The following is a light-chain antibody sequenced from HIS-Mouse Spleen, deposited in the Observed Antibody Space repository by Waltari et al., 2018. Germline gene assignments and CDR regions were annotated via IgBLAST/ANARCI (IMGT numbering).Light chain of an antibody. CDR2: KDS. V-gene: IGLV3-16*01. CDR3: LSADSSGTWV. J-gene: IGLJ3*02. CDR1: ALPKKY. Sequence: SYDLTQPPSVSVSLGQMARLTCSGEALPKKYAYWYQQKPGQFPVLVIYKDSERPSGIPERFSGSSSGTIVTLTISGVQAEDEADYYCLSADSSGTWVFGGGTKLTVL.